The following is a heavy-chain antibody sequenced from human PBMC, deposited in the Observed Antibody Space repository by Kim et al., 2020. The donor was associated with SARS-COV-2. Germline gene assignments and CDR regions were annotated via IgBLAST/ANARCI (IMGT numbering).Heavy chain of an antibody. J-gene: IGHJ6*02. CDR2: ISSSSSTI. V-gene: IGHV3-48*02. Sequence: GGSLRLSCAASGFTFSSYSMNWVRQAPGKGLEWVSYISSSSSTIYYADSVKGRFTISRDNAKNSLYLQMNSLRDEDTAVYYCARIAAAGFYYYYYGMDVWGQGTTVTVSS. D-gene: IGHD6-13*01. CDR1: GFTFSSYS. CDR3: ARIAAAGFYYYYYGMDV.